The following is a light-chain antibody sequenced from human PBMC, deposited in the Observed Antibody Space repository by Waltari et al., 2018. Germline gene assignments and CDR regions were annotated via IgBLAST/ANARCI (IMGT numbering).Light chain of an antibody. CDR3: NSYTSTSKVL. CDR1: TSDIGNYHR. CDR2: EVS. V-gene: IGLV2-18*02. Sequence: QSDLTQSPSVSGSPGQSVTISCTGTTSDIGNYHRVSWYHQSPGTAPKLLIYEVSHRSSGVPDRFSGSKSGNTASLSISGLQAEDEGYYYCNSYTSTSKVLFGEGTKLTVL. J-gene: IGLJ2*01.